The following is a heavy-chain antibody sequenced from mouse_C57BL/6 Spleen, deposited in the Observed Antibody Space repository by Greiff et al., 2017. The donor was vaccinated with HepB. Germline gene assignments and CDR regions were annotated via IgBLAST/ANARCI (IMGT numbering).Heavy chain of an antibody. D-gene: IGHD1-1*01. CDR2: IHPNSGST. J-gene: IGHJ4*01. CDR3: AREDYGDYAMDY. CDR1: GYTFTSYW. Sequence: VQLQQPGAELVKPGASVKLSCKASGYTFTSYWMHWVKQRPGQGLEWIGMIHPNSGSTNYNEKFKSKATLTVDKSSSTAYMQLSSLTSEDSAVYYCAREDYGDYAMDYGGQGTSVTVSS. V-gene: IGHV1-64*01.